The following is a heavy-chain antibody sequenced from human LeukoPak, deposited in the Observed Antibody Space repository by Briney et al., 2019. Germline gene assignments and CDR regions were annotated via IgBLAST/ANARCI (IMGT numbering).Heavy chain of an antibody. D-gene: IGHD6-6*01. CDR3: ARSSYSSSSSV. V-gene: IGHV3-7*03. J-gene: IGHJ3*01. CDR2: INSDGSEG. CDR1: GFTFSGFW. Sequence: GGLRLSCAVSGFTFSGFWMSWSRQAPGKGLEWVASINSDGSEGYYADVVKGRFTISRDNAKNSLYLQLNSLRAEDTAVYYCARSSYSSSSSVWGQGTMVTVSS.